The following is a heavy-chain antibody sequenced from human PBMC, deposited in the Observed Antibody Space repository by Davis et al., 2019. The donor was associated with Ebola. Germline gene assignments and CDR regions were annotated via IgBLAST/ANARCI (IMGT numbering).Heavy chain of an antibody. V-gene: IGHV3-9*01. CDR1: GFTFDDYA. D-gene: IGHD6-13*01. Sequence: GGSLRLSCAASGFTFDDYAMHWVRHAPGKGLEWVSGISWNSGSIGYADSVKGRFTISRDNPKNSLYLQMSSLRAEDTALYYCAKDMRKQQLSTVDYWGQGTLVTVSS. J-gene: IGHJ4*02. CDR3: AKDMRKQQLSTVDY. CDR2: ISWNSGSI.